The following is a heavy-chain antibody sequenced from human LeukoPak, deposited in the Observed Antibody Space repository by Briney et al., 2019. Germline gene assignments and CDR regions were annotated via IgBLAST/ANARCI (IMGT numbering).Heavy chain of an antibody. CDR2: INHSGST. V-gene: IGHV4-34*01. CDR3: ARGLTRDY. CDR1: GGSFSGYY. Sequence: SETLSLTCAVYGGSFSGYYWSWIRQPPGKGLEWIGEINHSGSTNYNPSLKSRVTISVDTSKNQFSLKLSSVTAADTAVYYCARGLTRDYWGQGTLVTVSP. J-gene: IGHJ4*02. D-gene: IGHD3-9*01.